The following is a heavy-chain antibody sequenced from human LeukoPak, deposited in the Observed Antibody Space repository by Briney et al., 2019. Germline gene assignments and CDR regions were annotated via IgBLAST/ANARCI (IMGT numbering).Heavy chain of an antibody. Sequence: IPSETLSLACTVSGGSISSSSYYWGWIRQPPGKGLEWIGSIYYSGSTYYNPSLESRVTISVDTSKNQFSLKLSSVTAADTAVYYCARHHSNKGATTRGADYWGQGTLVTVSS. J-gene: IGHJ4*02. CDR3: ARHHSNKGATTRGADY. D-gene: IGHD1-26*01. CDR1: GGSISSSSYY. V-gene: IGHV4-39*01. CDR2: IYYSGST.